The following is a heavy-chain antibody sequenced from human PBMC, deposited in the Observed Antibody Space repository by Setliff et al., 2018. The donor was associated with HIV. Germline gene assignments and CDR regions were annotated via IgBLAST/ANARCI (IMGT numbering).Heavy chain of an antibody. CDR1: GDSISSHY. CDR3: ARERSRGYTDPPRFDY. J-gene: IGHJ4*02. D-gene: IGHD5-18*01. V-gene: IGHV4-59*11. CDR2: MYSSGRV. Sequence: PSETLSLTCTVSGDSISSHYWSWIRQPPGTGLEWIGTMYSSGRVSYNSSLKTRVTISGDTSKNHFSLNMTSVTAADTAVYYCARERSRGYTDPPRFDYWGQGTRVTVS.